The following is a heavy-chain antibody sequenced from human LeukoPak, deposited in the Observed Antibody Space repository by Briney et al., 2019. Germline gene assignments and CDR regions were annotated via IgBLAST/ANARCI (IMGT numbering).Heavy chain of an antibody. J-gene: IGHJ4*02. D-gene: IGHD3-10*01. Sequence: ASVNVSCKASGYTFTGYYMQGVRPARGQGLEWMGWINHNSGGKNYAQKFQGRVTKPRDTYISTAYVALSRLRSDDTAVYYCARVRIGVRGVIQQGFDYWGQGTLVTVSS. V-gene: IGHV1-2*02. CDR2: INHNSGGK. CDR3: ARVRIGVRGVIQQGFDY. CDR1: GYTFTGYY.